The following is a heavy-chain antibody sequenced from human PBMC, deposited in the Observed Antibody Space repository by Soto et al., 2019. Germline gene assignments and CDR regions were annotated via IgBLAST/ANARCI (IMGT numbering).Heavy chain of an antibody. CDR2: ISSSSSYI. CDR1: GFTFSSYS. D-gene: IGHD2-2*01. J-gene: IGHJ5*02. V-gene: IGHV3-21*01. Sequence: GGSLRLSCAASGFTFSSYSMNWVRQAPGKGLEWVSSISSSSSYIYYADSVKGRFTISRDNAKNSLYLQMDSLRAEDMAVYYCARSRVVPAAMFSRFDPWGQGTLVTVSS. CDR3: ARSRVVPAAMFSRFDP.